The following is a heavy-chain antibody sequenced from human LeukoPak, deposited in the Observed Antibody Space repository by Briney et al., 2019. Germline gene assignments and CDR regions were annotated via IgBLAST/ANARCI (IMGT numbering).Heavy chain of an antibody. D-gene: IGHD6-13*01. CDR1: GYTFTSYY. CDR3: ARGVSYSSSWSGWFDP. Sequence: ASVKVSCTASGYTFTSYYMHWVRQAPGQGLEWMGIINPNGGSTSYAQKFQGRVTMTRDTSTSTVYMELSSLRSEDTAVYYCARGVSYSSSWSGWFDPWGQGTLVTVSS. J-gene: IGHJ5*02. V-gene: IGHV1-46*01. CDR2: INPNGGST.